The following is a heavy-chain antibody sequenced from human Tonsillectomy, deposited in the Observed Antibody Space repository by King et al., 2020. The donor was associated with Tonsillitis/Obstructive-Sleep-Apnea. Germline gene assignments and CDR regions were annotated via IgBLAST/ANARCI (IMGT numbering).Heavy chain of an antibody. Sequence: HVQLVESGAEVKKPGASVKVSCKASGYTFTGYYMHWVRRAPGQGLEWMGRINPNSGGTNYAQKFQGRVTMTRDTSISTDYMELSTLRSDDTAVYYCAREAGPGSFYADFYYSYMDVWGKGTTVTVSS. CDR1: GYTFTGYY. V-gene: IGHV1-2*06. CDR2: INPNSGGT. CDR3: AREAGPGSFYADFYYSYMDV. J-gene: IGHJ6*03. D-gene: IGHD3-10*01.